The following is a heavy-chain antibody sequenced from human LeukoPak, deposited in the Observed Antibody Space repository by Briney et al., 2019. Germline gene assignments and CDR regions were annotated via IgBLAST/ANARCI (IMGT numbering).Heavy chain of an antibody. CDR2: VDPEDGET. D-gene: IGHD3-22*01. CDR1: GYTFTDYY. Sequence: ASVKVSCKVSGYTFTDYYMHWVQQAPGKGLEWMGLVDPEDGETIYAEKFQGRVTITADTPTDTAYMELSSLRSEDTAVYYCATQKRDYYDSSGLDWGQGTLVTVSS. V-gene: IGHV1-69-2*01. CDR3: ATQKRDYYDSSGLD. J-gene: IGHJ4*02.